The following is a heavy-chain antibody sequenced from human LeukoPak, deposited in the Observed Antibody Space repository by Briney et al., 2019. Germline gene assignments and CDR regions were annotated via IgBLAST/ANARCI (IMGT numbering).Heavy chain of an antibody. CDR3: ARDLGTSRYSSGWYERNYYFDY. V-gene: IGHV1-46*01. CDR2: INPSGGST. D-gene: IGHD6-19*01. CDR1: GYTFTSYY. Sequence: ASVKVSCKASGYTFTSYYMHWVRQAPGQGLEWMGIINPSGGSTSYAQKFQGRVTMTRDTSTSTVYMELSSLRSDDTAVYYCARDLGTSRYSSGWYERNYYFDYWGQGTLVTVSS. J-gene: IGHJ4*02.